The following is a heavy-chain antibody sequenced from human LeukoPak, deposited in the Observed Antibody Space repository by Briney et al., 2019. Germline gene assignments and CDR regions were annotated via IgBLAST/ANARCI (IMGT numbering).Heavy chain of an antibody. J-gene: IGHJ1*01. D-gene: IGHD3-3*01. CDR3: AKHIYGVVSIQQ. CDR1: GYTFRDAW. Sequence: GGSLRLSCAASGYTFRDAWMTWVRQAPGKGLEWVGRIRSKTDGGTTDYAVSVQGRFTISRDDSKNTLYLQMSSLKTEDTAVYYCAKHIYGVVSIQQWGQGTLVTVSS. V-gene: IGHV3-15*01. CDR2: IRSKTDGGTT.